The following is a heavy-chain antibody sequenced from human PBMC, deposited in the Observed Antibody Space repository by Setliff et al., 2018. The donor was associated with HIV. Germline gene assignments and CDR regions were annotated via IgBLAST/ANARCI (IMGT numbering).Heavy chain of an antibody. CDR2: IHHSGSV. Sequence: SETLSLTCPVSGYSISSGYYWGWIRQPPGKGLEWIGNIHHSGSVYYNLSLKRRVTISVDTSKNQFSLTLISVTAADTAFYYCTREVAYLGQGTLVTVSS. D-gene: IGHD2-15*01. CDR3: TREVAY. CDR1: GYSISSGYY. V-gene: IGHV4-38-2*02. J-gene: IGHJ4*02.